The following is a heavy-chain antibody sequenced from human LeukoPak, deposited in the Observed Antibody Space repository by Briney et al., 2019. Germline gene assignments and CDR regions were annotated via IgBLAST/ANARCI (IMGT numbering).Heavy chain of an antibody. CDR3: SGGDVFDI. V-gene: IGHV3-7*01. D-gene: IGHD2-15*01. CDR1: GFTFSTYW. CDR2: INQDGTIK. Sequence: GGSLRLSCAGSGFTFSTYWMTWVRQAPGKGVEWVANINQDGTIKQYVESVKGRFTISRDNAKTSLYLQMNSLGDEDTAIYYCSGGDVFDIWGQGTMVTVSS. J-gene: IGHJ3*02.